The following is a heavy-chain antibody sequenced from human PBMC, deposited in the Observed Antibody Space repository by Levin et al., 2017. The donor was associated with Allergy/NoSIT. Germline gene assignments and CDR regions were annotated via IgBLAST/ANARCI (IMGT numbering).Heavy chain of an antibody. Sequence: GESLKISCKASGYTFTSYYMHWVRQAPGQGLEWMGIINPSGGSTSYAQKFQGRVTMTRDTSTSTVYMELSSLRSEDTAVYYCARYRLPPDYDFWSGSSYYYYYYGMDVWGQGTTVTVSS. CDR3: ARYRLPPDYDFWSGSSYYYYYYGMDV. J-gene: IGHJ6*02. V-gene: IGHV1-46*01. CDR2: INPSGGST. D-gene: IGHD3-3*01. CDR1: GYTFTSYY.